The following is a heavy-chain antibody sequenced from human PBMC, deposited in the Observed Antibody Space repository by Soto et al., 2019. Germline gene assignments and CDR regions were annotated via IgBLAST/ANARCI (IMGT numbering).Heavy chain of an antibody. J-gene: IGHJ4*02. Sequence: QVQLVQSGAEVKKPGSSVKVSCKASGVTFSSYTITWVRQAPGQGLEWMGRIVLILGIPNYAQKFQGRITNTADKSTSTAYMELSSLRSDDTAVYYCNYYSSGSSDYWGQGTLVTVSS. D-gene: IGHD3-10*01. V-gene: IGHV1-69*02. CDR1: GVTFSSYT. CDR2: IVLILGIP. CDR3: NYYSSGSSDY.